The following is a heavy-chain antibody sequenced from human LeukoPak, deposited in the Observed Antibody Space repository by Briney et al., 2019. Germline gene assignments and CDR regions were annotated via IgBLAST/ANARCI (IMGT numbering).Heavy chain of an antibody. J-gene: IGHJ4*02. CDR2: INPNSGSI. CDR1: GYTFTSYY. CDR3: ARDGEMTTKLYYFDC. D-gene: IGHD5-24*01. V-gene: IGHV1-46*01. Sequence: ASVKVSCKASGYTFTSYYMHWVRQAPGQGLEWMGIINPNSGSISYAQKFQGRVTMTRDTSTSTVYMELSSLRSEDTAVYYCARDGEMTTKLYYFDCWGQGTLSPSPQ.